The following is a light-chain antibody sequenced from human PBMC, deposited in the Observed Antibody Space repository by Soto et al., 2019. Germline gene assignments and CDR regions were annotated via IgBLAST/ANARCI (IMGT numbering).Light chain of an antibody. J-gene: IGKJ2*01. CDR1: QSISSW. CDR3: QQYNSYSSFT. Sequence: DIQMTQSPSTLSASVGDRVTITCRASQSISSWLAWYQQKPGKAPKVLIYDASSLESGVPSRFSGSGSGTEFPLTISRLQPDDFATYYGQQYNSYSSFTFGQGTKLEIK. CDR2: DAS. V-gene: IGKV1-5*01.